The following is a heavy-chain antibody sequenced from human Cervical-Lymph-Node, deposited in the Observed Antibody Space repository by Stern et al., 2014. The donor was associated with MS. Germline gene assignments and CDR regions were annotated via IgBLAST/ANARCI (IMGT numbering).Heavy chain of an antibody. D-gene: IGHD1-1*01. CDR2: INHSGKT. Sequence: QVQLQQWGAGLLRPLETLSLTCAVHGASFTDNYWSWIRQTPGKGLEWIGEINHSGKTHHNPSLMSRVTLSVDTSKNQFSLKLNSVTAADTAVYYCARERKVERSARVFVSFDVWGQGTLLTVSS. V-gene: IGHV4-34*01. CDR3: ARERKVERSARVFVSFDV. CDR1: GASFTDNY. J-gene: IGHJ3*01.